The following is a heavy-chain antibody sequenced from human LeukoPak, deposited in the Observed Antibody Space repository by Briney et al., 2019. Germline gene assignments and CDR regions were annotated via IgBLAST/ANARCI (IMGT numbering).Heavy chain of an antibody. CDR1: GYTFTSYY. J-gene: IGHJ3*02. V-gene: IGHV1-69*13. D-gene: IGHD5-12*01. CDR3: ALVATYDAFDI. CDR2: IIPIFGTA. Sequence: GASVKVSCKASGYTFTSYYMHWVRQAPGQGLEWMGGIIPIFGTANYAQKFQGRVTIAADESTSTAYMELSSLRSEDTAVYYCALVATYDAFDIWGQGTMVTVSS.